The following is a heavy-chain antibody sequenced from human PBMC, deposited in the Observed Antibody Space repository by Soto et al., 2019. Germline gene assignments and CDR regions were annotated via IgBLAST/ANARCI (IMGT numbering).Heavy chain of an antibody. D-gene: IGHD1-26*01. J-gene: IGHJ6*02. CDR2: IYHSGST. Sequence: SDTLSLTCAIHGSSINSTNWWREVRQTPGKGLERIGDIYHSGSTNYNPSLKSRVTISVDKSKNHFSLKLISVTAADTAVYYCVRVSGSYYYGMDVWGQGTTVS. V-gene: IGHV4-4*02. CDR3: VRVSGSYYYGMDV. CDR1: GSSINSTNW.